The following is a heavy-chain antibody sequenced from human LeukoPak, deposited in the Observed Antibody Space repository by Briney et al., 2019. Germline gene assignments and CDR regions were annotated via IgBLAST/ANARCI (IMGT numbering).Heavy chain of an antibody. V-gene: IGHV3-30-3*01. CDR2: ISYDGSNK. CDR1: GFTFSSYA. D-gene: IGHD6-19*01. J-gene: IGHJ6*02. Sequence: PGGSLRLSCAASGFTFSSYAMHWVRQAPGKGLEWVAVISYDGSNKYYADSVKGRFTISRDNSKNTLYLQMNSLRAEDTAVYYCARDERYSSGWYVGYYYYYGMDVWGQGTTVTVSS. CDR3: ARDERYSSGWYVGYYYYYGMDV.